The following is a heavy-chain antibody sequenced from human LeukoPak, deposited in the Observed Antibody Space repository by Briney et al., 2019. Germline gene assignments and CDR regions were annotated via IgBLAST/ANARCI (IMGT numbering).Heavy chain of an antibody. CDR2: INPNSGGT. D-gene: IGHD2-21*02. V-gene: IGHV1-2*06. CDR3: ARVGYCGGDCYSFDY. J-gene: IGHJ4*02. Sequence: ASVKVSCKASGYTFIGYYMHWVRQAPGQGREWMGRINPNSGGTNYAQKFQGRVTMTRDTSISTAYMELSRLRSDDTAVYYCARVGYCGGDCYSFDYWGQGTLVTVSS. CDR1: GYTFIGYY.